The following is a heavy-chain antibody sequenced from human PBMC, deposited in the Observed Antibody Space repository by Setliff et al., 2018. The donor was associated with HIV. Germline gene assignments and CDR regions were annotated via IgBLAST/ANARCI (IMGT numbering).Heavy chain of an antibody. CDR2: IIPISGTV. J-gene: IGHJ3*02. Sequence: SVKVSCKASGGTFSSYAISWVRQAPGQGLEWMGGIIPISGTVNYAQKFQGRVTITADKSTSTAYMELSSLRSEDTAVYYCARFCSGGSCYGAFDIWGQGTMVTVSS. D-gene: IGHD2-15*01. CDR3: ARFCSGGSCYGAFDI. CDR1: GGTFSSYA. V-gene: IGHV1-69*06.